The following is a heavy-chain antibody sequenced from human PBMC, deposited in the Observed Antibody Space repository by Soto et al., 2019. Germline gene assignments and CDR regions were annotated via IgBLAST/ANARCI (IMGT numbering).Heavy chain of an antibody. D-gene: IGHD6-6*01. J-gene: IGHJ6*02. CDR2: IIPIFGTA. CDR1: GGTFSSYA. Sequence: SVKVSCKASGGTFSSYAISWVRQAPGQGLEWMGGIIPIFGTANYAQKFQGRVTITADESTSTAYMELSSLRSEDTAVYYCARGIAARHKLPYYYYGMDVRGQGTTVSVSS. V-gene: IGHV1-69*13. CDR3: ARGIAARHKLPYYYYGMDV.